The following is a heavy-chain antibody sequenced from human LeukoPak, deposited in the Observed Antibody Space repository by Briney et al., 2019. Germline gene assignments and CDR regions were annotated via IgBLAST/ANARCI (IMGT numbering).Heavy chain of an antibody. CDR3: AREDCSTTSCYFRAKNAFDI. J-gene: IGHJ3*02. Sequence: PSETLSLTCNVSGGSISSYHWSWIRQPAGKGLEWIGQIYISGNTNYNPTLKSRVTMSVDTSKNQFSLKLSSVTAADTAVYYCAREDCSTTSCYFRAKNAFDIWGQGTMVTVSS. CDR1: GGSISSYH. V-gene: IGHV4-4*07. CDR2: IYISGNT. D-gene: IGHD2-2*01.